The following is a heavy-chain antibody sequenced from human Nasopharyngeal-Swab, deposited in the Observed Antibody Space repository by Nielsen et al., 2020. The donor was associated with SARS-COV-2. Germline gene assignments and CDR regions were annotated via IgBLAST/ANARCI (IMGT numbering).Heavy chain of an antibody. CDR1: GFTFCNYW. V-gene: IGHV3-74*01. Sequence: GGSLRLSCATSGFTFCNYWMHWVRQAPGKGLVWVSHIDSDGGGTFYADSVKGRFTISRDNAKNTVYLQMNSLRDEDTAVYYCARSSRSPWLALSYWGQRSLVTVSA. J-gene: IGHJ4*02. D-gene: IGHD6-19*01. CDR2: IDSDGGGT. CDR3: ARSSRSPWLALSY.